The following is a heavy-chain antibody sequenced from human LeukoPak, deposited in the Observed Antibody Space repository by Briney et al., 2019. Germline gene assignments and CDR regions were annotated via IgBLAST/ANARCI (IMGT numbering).Heavy chain of an antibody. J-gene: IGHJ4*02. D-gene: IGHD6-19*01. V-gene: IGHV3-23*01. Sequence: GGSLRLSCAASGFTFSSYAMSWVRQAPGEGLGWVSATSGSGGSTYYADSVKGRFTISRDNSKNTLYLQMNSLRAEYTAVYYCEKDRREYCSGWKIFDYWGQGTLVTVSS. CDR2: TSGSGGST. CDR1: GFTFSSYA. CDR3: EKDRREYCSGWKIFDY.